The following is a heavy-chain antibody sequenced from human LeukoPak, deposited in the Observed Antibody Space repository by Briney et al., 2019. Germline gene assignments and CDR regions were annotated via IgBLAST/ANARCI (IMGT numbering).Heavy chain of an antibody. V-gene: IGHV4-39*07. Sequence: SETLSLTCTVSGGSISSSSYYWGWIRQPPGKGLEWIGSIYYSGSTYYNPSLKSRVTISVDTSKNQFSLKLSSVTAADTAVYYCARSGPIVGATTRWGYYFDYWGQGTLVTVSS. J-gene: IGHJ4*02. CDR3: ARSGPIVGATTRWGYYFDY. CDR1: GGSISSSSYY. D-gene: IGHD1-26*01. CDR2: IYYSGST.